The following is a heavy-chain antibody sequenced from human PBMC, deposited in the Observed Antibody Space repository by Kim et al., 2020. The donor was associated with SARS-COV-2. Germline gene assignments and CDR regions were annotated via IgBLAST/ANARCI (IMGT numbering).Heavy chain of an antibody. D-gene: IGHD3-3*01. CDR1: GFTFSSYA. Sequence: GGSLRLSCAASGFTFSSYAMHWVRQAPGKGLEWVAVISYDGSNKYYADSVKGRFTISRDNSKNTLYLQMNSLRAEDTAVYYCARDRDFWSGYPWGGGFDYWGQGTLVTVSS. J-gene: IGHJ4*02. CDR2: ISYDGSNK. CDR3: ARDRDFWSGYPWGGGFDY. V-gene: IGHV3-30-3*01.